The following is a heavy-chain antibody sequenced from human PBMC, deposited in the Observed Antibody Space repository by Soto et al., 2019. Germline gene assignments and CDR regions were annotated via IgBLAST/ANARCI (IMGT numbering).Heavy chain of an antibody. CDR2: IYYSGST. V-gene: IGHV4-59*01. J-gene: IGHJ4*02. CDR3: ARSYRDEAYFDY. D-gene: IGHD2-2*02. CDR1: GGSISSYY. Sequence: SETLSLTCTVSGGSISSYYWSWIRQPPGKGLEWIGYIYYSGSTNYNPSLKSRVTISVDTSKNQFSLKLSSVTAADTAVYYCARSYRDEAYFDYWGQGTLVTVSS.